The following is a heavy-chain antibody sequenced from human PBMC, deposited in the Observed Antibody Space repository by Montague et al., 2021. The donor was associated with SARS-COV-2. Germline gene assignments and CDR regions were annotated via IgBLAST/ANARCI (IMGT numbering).Heavy chain of an antibody. CDR1: GFTFSNIW. J-gene: IGHJ4*02. CDR2: ISSSSSTI. V-gene: IGHV3-48*02. Sequence: SLRLSCAASGFTFSNIWMSWVRQTPGKGLEWVSYISSSSSTIYYADSVKGRFTISRDNAKNSLYLQMNSLRDEDTAVYYCARDQVLWFGEHVVWGQGTLVTVSS. D-gene: IGHD3-10*01. CDR3: ARDQVLWFGEHVV.